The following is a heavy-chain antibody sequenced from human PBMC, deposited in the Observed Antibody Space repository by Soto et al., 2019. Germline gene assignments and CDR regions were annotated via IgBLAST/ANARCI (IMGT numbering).Heavy chain of an antibody. Sequence: QRLSCVAFGFTFSRHGLIWVRQAPGKGGEGGATIKPSGDSTFYADSVKGRFTITRDNSKNTVYLQLNSRSVGDTAVYLYAKVEVSTAGTFDYWGQGALVTVSS. D-gene: IGHD6-13*01. CDR1: GFTFSRHG. V-gene: IGHV3-23*01. J-gene: IGHJ4*02. CDR2: IKPSGDST. CDR3: AKVEVSTAGTFDY.